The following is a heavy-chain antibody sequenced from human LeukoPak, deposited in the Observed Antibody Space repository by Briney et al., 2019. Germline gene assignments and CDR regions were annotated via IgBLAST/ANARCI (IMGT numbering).Heavy chain of an antibody. J-gene: IGHJ4*02. CDR2: IIPNSGGT. V-gene: IGHV1-2*02. CDR3: ARAVKYSSGHFVY. Sequence: GASVKVSCKPSGYTFTVYNMYWVRPGPGQGLGRMGWIIPNSGGTNYAQKFRGRVTMTRDKSISTAYMELSSERSDDTGVYFCARAVKYSSGHFVYWGQGTLVSVLS. CDR1: GYTFTVYN. D-gene: IGHD6-19*01.